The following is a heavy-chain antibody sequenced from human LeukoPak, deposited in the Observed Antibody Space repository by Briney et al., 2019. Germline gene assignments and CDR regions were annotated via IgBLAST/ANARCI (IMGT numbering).Heavy chain of an antibody. CDR3: ARETTVTSDY. CDR1: GFTFSSYE. J-gene: IGHJ4*02. D-gene: IGHD4-17*01. V-gene: IGHV3-48*03. Sequence: GGSLRLSCAASGFTFSSYEMNWVRQAPGKGLEWVSYISSSGSTIYYADSVKGRFTISRDNAKNSLYLQMNSLRAEDTAVYYCARETTVTSDYWGQGTLVTVSS. CDR2: ISSSGSTI.